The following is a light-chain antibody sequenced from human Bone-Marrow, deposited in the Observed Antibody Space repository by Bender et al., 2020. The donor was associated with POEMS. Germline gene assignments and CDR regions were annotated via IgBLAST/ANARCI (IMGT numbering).Light chain of an antibody. J-gene: IGLJ2*01. CDR1: KLGDKF. CDR3: QAWDSTTAVV. CDR2: EDT. Sequence: SYELTQPPSLSVSPGQTASITCSGDKLGDKFACWYQQKPGQSPLLVIYEDTKRPSGIPERFSGSNSGNTATLTISGTQAMDEADYYCQAWDSTTAVVIGGGTKLTV. V-gene: IGLV3-1*01.